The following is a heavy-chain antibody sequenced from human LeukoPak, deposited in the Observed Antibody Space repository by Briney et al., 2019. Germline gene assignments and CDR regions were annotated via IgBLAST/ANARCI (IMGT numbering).Heavy chain of an antibody. V-gene: IGHV3-9*01. Sequence: GGSLRLSCAASGFTFDDYVMYWVRQPPGKGLEWVSGITWNSDIVAYADSLKGRFTISRDNAKNSLYLQMDSLRAEDTAVYYCARESRDYDFWSGYSTFDYWGQGTLVTVSS. J-gene: IGHJ4*02. CDR1: GFTFDDYV. D-gene: IGHD3-3*01. CDR3: ARESRDYDFWSGYSTFDY. CDR2: ITWNSDIV.